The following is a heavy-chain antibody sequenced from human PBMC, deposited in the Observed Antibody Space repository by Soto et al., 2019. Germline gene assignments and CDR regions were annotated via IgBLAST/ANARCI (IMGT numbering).Heavy chain of an antibody. Sequence: QVQLVQSGAEVKKPGSSVKVSCTASGDTFTTHSLNWVRQAPGQGLECMGGIIPEVGTTKYAQRYQGRATITGDKYTNTAYLEMSSLSSDDTAVYYRAMGLLDATTYFDYWGQGTPVTVSS. CDR2: IIPEVGTT. D-gene: IGHD1-26*01. J-gene: IGHJ4*02. CDR3: AMGLLDATTYFDY. V-gene: IGHV1-69*06. CDR1: GDTFTTHS.